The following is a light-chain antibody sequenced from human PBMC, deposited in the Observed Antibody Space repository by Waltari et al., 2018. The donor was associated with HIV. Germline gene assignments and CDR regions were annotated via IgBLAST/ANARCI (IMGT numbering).Light chain of an antibody. Sequence: DIQMTQSPSSLSPYLGDRVTFTCQASQDIRFFLNWYQQKSGKAPKLVIFDASNLERGVPSRFSGSGSGTNFTLTISSLQSEDIATYYCQQYDVFPYTFGQGTKLEIK. CDR3: QQYDVFPYT. CDR1: QDIRFF. CDR2: DAS. V-gene: IGKV1-33*01. J-gene: IGKJ2*01.